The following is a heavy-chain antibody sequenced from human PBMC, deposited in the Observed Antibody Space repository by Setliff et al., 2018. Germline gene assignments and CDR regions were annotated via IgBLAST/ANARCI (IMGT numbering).Heavy chain of an antibody. CDR3: AKFVGYTYGYDY. V-gene: IGHV3-48*04. Sequence: PGWSLRLSCAASGFSFSRSWMSWVRQAPGKGLEWVSYITNSGGTIYYADSVKGRFTISRDNAKNSLFLQMNSLRAEDTALYYCAKFVGYTYGYDYWGRGTLVTVSS. CDR2: ITNSGGTI. J-gene: IGHJ4*02. D-gene: IGHD5-18*01. CDR1: GFSFSRSW.